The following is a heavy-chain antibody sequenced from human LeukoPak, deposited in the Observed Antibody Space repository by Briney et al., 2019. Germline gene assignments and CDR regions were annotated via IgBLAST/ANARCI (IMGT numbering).Heavy chain of an antibody. CDR2: ISAYNGNT. CDR3: AREAGVTTTYYYDKDKRGYFDY. Sequence: ASVKVSCKASGYTFTSYGISWVRQAPGQGLEWMGWISAYNGNTNYAQKLQGRVTMTTDTSTSTAYMELRSLRSDDTAVYYCAREAGVTTTYYYDKDKRGYFDYWGQGTLVTVSS. J-gene: IGHJ4*02. D-gene: IGHD3-22*01. CDR1: GYTFTSYG. V-gene: IGHV1-18*01.